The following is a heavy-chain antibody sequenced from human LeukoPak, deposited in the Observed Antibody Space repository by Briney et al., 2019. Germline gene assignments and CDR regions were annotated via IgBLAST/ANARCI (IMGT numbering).Heavy chain of an antibody. CDR2: IIPSGGGT. V-gene: IGHV1-46*01. CDR3: ARVTMLRGVVGTNGMDI. Sequence: ASVKVSCKASGYTFTNYYMHWVRQAPGQGLEWMGIIIPSGGGTTYAQRFQGRVTMTRDTSTSTVYMELTSLRSEDTAVYYCARVTMLRGVVGTNGMDIWGQGTTVTVPS. D-gene: IGHD3-10*01. CDR1: GYTFTNYY. J-gene: IGHJ6*02.